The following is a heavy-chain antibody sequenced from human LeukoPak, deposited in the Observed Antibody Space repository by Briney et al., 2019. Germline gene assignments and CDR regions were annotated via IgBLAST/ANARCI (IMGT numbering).Heavy chain of an antibody. CDR3: WILGYGDYLLGYYFDY. CDR2: FSYSGCT. CDR1: GDSISSYY. J-gene: IGHJ4*02. V-gene: IGHV4-59*08. D-gene: IGHD4-17*01. Sequence: PSETLSLTCTVSGDSISSYYWSWIRQPPGKGLDWIGYFSYSGCTSYNPPLKSRVTISVDTFKNQFSLTLSSVAAPDTALYYFWILGYGDYLLGYYFDYWGQGTLVTVSS.